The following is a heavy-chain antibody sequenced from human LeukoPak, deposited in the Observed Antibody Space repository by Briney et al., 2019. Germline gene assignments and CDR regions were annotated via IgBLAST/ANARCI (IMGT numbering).Heavy chain of an antibody. Sequence: ASVKVSCKASGYTFTGYYMHWVRQAPGQGLEWMGWNSPNGGAANYAQKFQGRVTMTRDTSISTAYMELNSLRSDDTAVYYCATSTKYSISWGAFDIWGQGTMVTVSS. J-gene: IGHJ3*02. D-gene: IGHD6-13*01. V-gene: IGHV1-2*02. CDR2: NSPNGGAA. CDR1: GYTFTGYY. CDR3: ATSTKYSISWGAFDI.